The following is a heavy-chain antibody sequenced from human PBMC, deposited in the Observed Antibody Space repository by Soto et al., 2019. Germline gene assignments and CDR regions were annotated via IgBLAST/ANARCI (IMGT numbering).Heavy chain of an antibody. D-gene: IGHD2-21*01. CDR3: ARDLGYGGDDAFDI. Sequence: ASVKVSCKASGYTFTGYYMHWVRQAPGQGLEWMGWISAYNGNTNYAQKLQGWVTMTTDTSMSTAYMELRSLRSDDTAVYYCARDLGYGGDDAFDIWGQGTMVTV. CDR1: GYTFTGYY. V-gene: IGHV1-18*04. CDR2: ISAYNGNT. J-gene: IGHJ3*02.